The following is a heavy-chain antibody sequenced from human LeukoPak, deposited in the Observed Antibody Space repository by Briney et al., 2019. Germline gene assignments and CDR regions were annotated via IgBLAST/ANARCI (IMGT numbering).Heavy chain of an antibody. Sequence: SVEVSCKASGGTFSSYAISWVRQAPGQGLEWMGGIIPIFGTANYAQKFQGRVTITTDESTSTAYMELSSLRSEDTAVYYCARDLNYYDSSGYLLGLDYWGREPWSPSPQ. CDR1: GGTFSSYA. D-gene: IGHD3-22*01. V-gene: IGHV1-69*05. J-gene: IGHJ4*02. CDR2: IIPIFGTA. CDR3: ARDLNYYDSSGYLLGLDY.